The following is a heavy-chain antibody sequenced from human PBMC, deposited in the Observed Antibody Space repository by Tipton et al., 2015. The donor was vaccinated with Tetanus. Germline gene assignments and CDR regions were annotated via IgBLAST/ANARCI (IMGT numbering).Heavy chain of an antibody. D-gene: IGHD4-23*01. CDR1: GGSISSFY. V-gene: IGHV4-59*07. J-gene: IGHJ4*02. CDR2: IYYTGNT. CDR3: AGLPVGGGYSAHHYFLH. Sequence: TLSLTYTASGGSISSFYWSWIRQSPGRGLEWIGYIYYTGNTNYNPSLKSRVTISADTTKKQFSLNLRSVTAADTAVYYCAGLPVGGGYSAHHYFLHWGQGTLVTVSS.